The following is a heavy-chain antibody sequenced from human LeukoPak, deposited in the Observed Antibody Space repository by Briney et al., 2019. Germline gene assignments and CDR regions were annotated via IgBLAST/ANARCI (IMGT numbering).Heavy chain of an antibody. CDR2: ISTTSSNI. CDR3: SRDGGFWSAYPLDY. Sequence: GGSLRLSCAASGFTFTTYNMNWVRQAPGKGREWVSYISTTSSNIYYADSVEGRFTISRDNAKNLLYLQMDSLRDEDTAVYYCSRDGGFWSAYPLDYWGQGTLVTVSA. D-gene: IGHD3-3*01. CDR1: GFTFTTYN. V-gene: IGHV3-48*02. J-gene: IGHJ4*02.